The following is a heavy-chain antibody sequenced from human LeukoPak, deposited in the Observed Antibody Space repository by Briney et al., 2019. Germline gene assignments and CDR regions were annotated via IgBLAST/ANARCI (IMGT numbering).Heavy chain of an antibody. CDR3: ARGVKGLRGAFDI. CDR2: IYYSGTT. CDR1: GGSISSGVYY. D-gene: IGHD3-10*01. V-gene: IGHV4-31*03. Sequence: SETLSLTCTVSGGSISSGVYYWSWLRQHPGKGLEWIGYIYYSGTTYSNPSLKSRLTMSVDISKNQFSLKLSSVTAADTAVYYCARGVKGLRGAFDIWGQGTMVTVSS. J-gene: IGHJ3*02.